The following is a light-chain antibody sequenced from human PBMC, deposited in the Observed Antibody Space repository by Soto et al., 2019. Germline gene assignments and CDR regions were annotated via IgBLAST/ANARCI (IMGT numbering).Light chain of an antibody. CDR2: DAS. CDR3: QQYNNYPRT. J-gene: IGKJ1*01. V-gene: IGKV1-5*01. CDR1: ESIRTW. Sequence: DIQMTQSPSTLSASMGDRVTITFRASESIRTWLAWYQHKPGKAPKFLIYDASSLESGVPSRFSGSGSGTEFTLTISNLQPDDFATYFCQQYNNYPRTFGQGTKVDIK.